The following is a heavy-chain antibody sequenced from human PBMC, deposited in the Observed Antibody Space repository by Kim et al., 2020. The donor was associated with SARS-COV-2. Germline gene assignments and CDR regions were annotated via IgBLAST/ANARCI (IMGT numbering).Heavy chain of an antibody. CDR1: GYTFTSYG. Sequence: ASVKVSCKASGYTFTSYGISWVRQAPGQGLEWMGWISAYNGNTNYAQKLQGRVTMTTDTSTSTAYMELRSLRSDDTAVYYCARAGSITMIVVANNWFDPWGQGTLVTVSS. CDR3: ARAGSITMIVVANNWFDP. V-gene: IGHV1-18*01. D-gene: IGHD3-22*01. J-gene: IGHJ5*02. CDR2: ISAYNGNT.